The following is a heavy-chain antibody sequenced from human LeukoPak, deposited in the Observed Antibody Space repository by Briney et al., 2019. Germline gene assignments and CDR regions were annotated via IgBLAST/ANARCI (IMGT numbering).Heavy chain of an antibody. CDR1: GFTFTNWP. D-gene: IGHD3-10*01. V-gene: IGHV3-23*01. CDR3: AKDGYGSGSYSQYFYY. CDR2: IGGSAGTT. Sequence: GGSLRLSCAASGFTFTNWPMSWVRQAPGKGLEWVSGIGGSAGTTFYADSVKGRFTISRDNSKNTLYLHMNSLRAEDTAVYHCAKDGYGSGSYSQYFYYWGQGILVTVSS. J-gene: IGHJ4*02.